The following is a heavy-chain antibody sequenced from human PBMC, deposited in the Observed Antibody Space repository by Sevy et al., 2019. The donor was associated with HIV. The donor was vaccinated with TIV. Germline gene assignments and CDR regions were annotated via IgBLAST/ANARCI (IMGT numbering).Heavy chain of an antibody. D-gene: IGHD6-19*01. Sequence: GGSLRLSCAASGFTFDDYTMHWVRQAPGKGLEWVSLISWDGGSTYYADSVKGRFTISRDNSINSLYLQMNSLRTEDTALYYCAKDSYSGWSKLDAFDIWGQGTMVTVSS. CDR1: GFTFDDYT. J-gene: IGHJ3*02. CDR3: AKDSYSGWSKLDAFDI. V-gene: IGHV3-43*01. CDR2: ISWDGGST.